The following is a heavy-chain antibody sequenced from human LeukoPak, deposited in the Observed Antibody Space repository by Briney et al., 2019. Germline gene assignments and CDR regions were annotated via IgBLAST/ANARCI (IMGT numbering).Heavy chain of an antibody. Sequence: QPGGSLRLSCAASGFTFSSYGMHWVRQAPGKGLEWVAVISYDGSNKYYADSVKGRFTISRDNSKNTLYLQMNSLRAEDTAVYYCARDTEMVPAAPGHFDYWGQGTLVTVSS. V-gene: IGHV3-30*03. CDR3: ARDTEMVPAAPGHFDY. J-gene: IGHJ4*02. CDR1: GFTFSSYG. CDR2: ISYDGSNK. D-gene: IGHD2-2*01.